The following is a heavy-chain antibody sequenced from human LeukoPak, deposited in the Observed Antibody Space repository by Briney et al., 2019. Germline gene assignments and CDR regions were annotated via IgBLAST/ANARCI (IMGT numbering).Heavy chain of an antibody. CDR1: GYTFTSYA. D-gene: IGHD3-22*01. CDR3: ARPEYYYDSSGYYYVGYFQH. Sequence: ASVKVSCKASGYTFTSYAMNWVRQAPGQGLEWMGWISAYNGNTNYAQKLQGRVTMTTDTSTSTAYMELRSLRSDDTAVYYCARPEYYYDSSGYYYVGYFQHWGQGTLVTVSS. CDR2: ISAYNGNT. J-gene: IGHJ1*01. V-gene: IGHV1-18*01.